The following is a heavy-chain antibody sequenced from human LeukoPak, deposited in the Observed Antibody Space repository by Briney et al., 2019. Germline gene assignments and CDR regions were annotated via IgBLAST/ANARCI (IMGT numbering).Heavy chain of an antibody. CDR3: TRNWDYSDFFDY. Sequence: GGSLRPSCAASGFTFSASAMHWVRQTSGKGLEWVGRIRSKANTYATAYAASVKGRLTISRDESKNTAYLEMNSLKIEDTAVYYCTRNWDYSDFFDYWGQGTLVTVSS. D-gene: IGHD4-11*01. CDR2: IRSKANTYAT. J-gene: IGHJ4*02. V-gene: IGHV3-73*01. CDR1: GFTFSASA.